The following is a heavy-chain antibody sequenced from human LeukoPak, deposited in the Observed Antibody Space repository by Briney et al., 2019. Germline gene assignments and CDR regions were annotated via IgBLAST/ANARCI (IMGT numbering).Heavy chain of an antibody. J-gene: IGHJ4*02. CDR3: AKDLRFLEWLLLTLDY. D-gene: IGHD3-3*01. V-gene: IGHV3-23*01. CDR2: ISGSGGST. CDR1: GFTFSSYA. Sequence: GGSLRLSRAASGFTFSSYAMSWVRQAPGKGLEWVSAISGSGGSTYYADSVKGRFTVSRDNSKNTLYLQMNSLRAEDTAVYYCAKDLRFLEWLLLTLDYWGQGTLVTVSS.